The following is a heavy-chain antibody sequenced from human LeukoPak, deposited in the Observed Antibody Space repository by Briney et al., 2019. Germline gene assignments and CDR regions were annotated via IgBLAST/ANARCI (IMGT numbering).Heavy chain of an antibody. D-gene: IGHD2-8*01. Sequence: GGSLRLSCAASGFTFSSHAMNWVRQAPGKGLEWVAVISYDGSNKYYVDSVKGRFTISRDNSKNTLYLQMNSLRAEDTAVYYCARVGTSSLRDWFDPWGQGTLVTVSS. V-gene: IGHV3-30*04. CDR1: GFTFSSHA. CDR2: ISYDGSNK. CDR3: ARVGTSSLRDWFDP. J-gene: IGHJ5*02.